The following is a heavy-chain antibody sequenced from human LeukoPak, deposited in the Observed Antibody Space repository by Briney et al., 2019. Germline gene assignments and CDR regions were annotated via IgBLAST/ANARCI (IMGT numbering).Heavy chain of an antibody. Sequence: XLXXTCAVYGGSFSSYYWSWVRQPPGKGLEWVGEINHSGSTNYNPSLKSRVTISVDTSKNQFSLKLSSVTAADTAVYYCARDRDIVVDRGWFDLWGQGTLVTVSS. CDR3: ARDRDIVVDRGWFDL. CDR2: INHSGST. J-gene: IGHJ5*02. V-gene: IGHV4-34*01. D-gene: IGHD2-15*01. CDR1: GGSFSSYY.